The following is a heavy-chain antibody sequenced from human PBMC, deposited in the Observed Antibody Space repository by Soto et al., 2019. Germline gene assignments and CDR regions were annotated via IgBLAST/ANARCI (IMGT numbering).Heavy chain of an antibody. CDR2: ISYGGDNN. V-gene: IGHV3-30*09. CDR3: AKARHSTSWYGVEADF. Sequence: QVQLVESGGGVVQPGRSLRLSCAASGFIFSDYAMHWVRQAPGKGLEWVAVISYGGDNNYYADSVRGRFAISRDNLKNTLYLQMNSLNPEDTAVYHCAKARHSTSWYGVEADFWGQGTLVTVAS. D-gene: IGHD6-13*01. CDR1: GFIFSDYA. J-gene: IGHJ4*02.